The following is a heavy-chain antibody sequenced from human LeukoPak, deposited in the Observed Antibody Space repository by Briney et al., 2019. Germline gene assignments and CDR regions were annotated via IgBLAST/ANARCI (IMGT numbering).Heavy chain of an antibody. J-gene: IGHJ4*02. CDR3: ARIGYYGSAPDY. CDR1: GYTFTGYY. V-gene: IGHV1-2*02. Sequence: ASVKVSCKASGYTFTGYYTHWVRQAPGQGLEWMGWINPNSGGTNYAQKFQGRVTMTRDTSISTAYMELSRLRSDDTAVYYCARIGYYGSAPDYWGQGTLVTVSS. CDR2: INPNSGGT. D-gene: IGHD3-10*01.